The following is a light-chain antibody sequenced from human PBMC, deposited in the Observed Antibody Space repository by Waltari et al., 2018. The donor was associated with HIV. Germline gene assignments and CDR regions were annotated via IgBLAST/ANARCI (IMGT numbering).Light chain of an antibody. V-gene: IGKV1-39*01. CDR2: AAS. CDR3: QQSYSTPLA. Sequence: DIQMPQSPSSLSASVGDRVNITCRASQSISSYLNWYQQKPGKAPKLLIYAASSLQSGVPSRFSGSGSGTDFTLTISSLQPEDFATYYCQQSYSTPLAFGPGTKVDIK. CDR1: QSISSY. J-gene: IGKJ3*01.